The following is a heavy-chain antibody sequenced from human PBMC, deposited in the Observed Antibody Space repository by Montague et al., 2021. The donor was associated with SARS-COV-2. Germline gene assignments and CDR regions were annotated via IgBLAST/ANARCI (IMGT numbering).Heavy chain of an antibody. V-gene: IGHV4-59*08. CDR1: GGSISSYY. CDR2: IYYSGST. J-gene: IGHJ4*02. Sequence: SETLSLTCTVSGGSISSYYWSWIRQPPGKGLEWIGYIYYSGSTNCNPSLKSRVTISVGTSKNQFSLRLSSMTAADTAVYYCARFTAVTSSLDFWGQGTLVPVSS. CDR3: ARFTAVTSSLDF. D-gene: IGHD4-17*01.